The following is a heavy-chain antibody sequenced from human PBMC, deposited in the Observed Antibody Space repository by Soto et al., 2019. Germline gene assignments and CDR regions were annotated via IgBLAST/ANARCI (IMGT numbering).Heavy chain of an antibody. V-gene: IGHV5-51*01. CDR1: GYSFASSW. CDR2: IFPGDSDT. D-gene: IGHD6-19*01. Sequence: GESLKISCKGSGYSFASSWIAWVRQLPGKGLELMGIIFPGDSDTRYSPSFQGQVTISADTSISTAYLQWTSLKASDTAMYYCARSRRGAYSSGWYSPSGYYNYGIDVWGQGTKVTVSS. CDR3: ARSRRGAYSSGWYSPSGYYNYGIDV. J-gene: IGHJ6*02.